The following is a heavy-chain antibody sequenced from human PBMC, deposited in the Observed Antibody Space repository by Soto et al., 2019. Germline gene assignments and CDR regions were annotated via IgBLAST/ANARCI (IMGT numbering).Heavy chain of an antibody. Sequence: QVQLVESGGGVVQPGRSLRLSCAASGFTFSSYGMHWVRQAPGKGLEWVAVIWYDGSNKYYADSVKGRFTISRDNSKNPLYLQMNSLRAEDTAVYYCARVFGVNGMDVWGQGTTVTVSS. CDR2: IWYDGSNK. D-gene: IGHD3-3*01. J-gene: IGHJ6*02. CDR3: ARVFGVNGMDV. V-gene: IGHV3-33*01. CDR1: GFTFSSYG.